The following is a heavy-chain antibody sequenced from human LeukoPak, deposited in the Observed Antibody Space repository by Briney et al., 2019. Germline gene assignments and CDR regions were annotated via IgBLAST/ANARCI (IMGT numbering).Heavy chain of an antibody. Sequence: SETLSLTCTVSGGSVSSGTYFWTWVRQPPGKGLEWIGHIHYSVTTNYNPSLKSRVTMSLDTSKDQFSLKLTSVTAADTAIYFCARWGTYWGQGILVTVS. CDR2: IHYSVTT. V-gene: IGHV4-61*01. D-gene: IGHD7-27*01. J-gene: IGHJ4*02. CDR1: GGSVSSGTYF. CDR3: ARWGTY.